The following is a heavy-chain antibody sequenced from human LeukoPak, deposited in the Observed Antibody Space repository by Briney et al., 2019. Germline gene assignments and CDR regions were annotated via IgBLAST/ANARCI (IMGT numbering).Heavy chain of an antibody. CDR1: GGSISSYY. CDR2: IYYSGST. Sequence: SETLSLTCTVSGGSISSYYWSWIRQPPGKGLEWIGYIYYSGSTNYNPSLKSRVTISVDTSKNQFSLKLSPVTAADTAVYYCARETYGSGSYYLDNAFDIWGQGTMVTVSS. V-gene: IGHV4-59*01. D-gene: IGHD3-10*01. J-gene: IGHJ3*02. CDR3: ARETYGSGSYYLDNAFDI.